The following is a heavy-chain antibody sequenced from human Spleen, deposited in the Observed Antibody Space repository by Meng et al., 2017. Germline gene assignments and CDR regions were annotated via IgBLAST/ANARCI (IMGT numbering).Heavy chain of an antibody. V-gene: IGHV4-38-2*01. CDR2: VYHSGTT. D-gene: IGHD1-26*01. CDR1: GYSISSGYY. Sequence: SETLSLTCAVSGYSISSGYYWGWIRQPPGKGLEWIGSVYHSGTTYYNPSLKSRVTISVDTSKNQFSLKLSSVTAADTAVYFCAETPTESWYSYMWNWFDPWGQGTQVTVSS. J-gene: IGHJ5*02. CDR3: AETPTESWYSYMWNWFDP.